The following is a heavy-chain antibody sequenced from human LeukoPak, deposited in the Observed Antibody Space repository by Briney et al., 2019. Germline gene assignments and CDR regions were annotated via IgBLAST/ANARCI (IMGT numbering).Heavy chain of an antibody. CDR3: TRGSIAYYYMDV. CDR1: GGSISTYS. J-gene: IGHJ6*03. D-gene: IGHD3-22*01. Sequence: SETLSLTCTVSGGSISTYSWNWIRQPAGKGLEWIGRIFASGSTKYNPSLKSRVTISVDTSKNQFSLKLSSVTAADTAVYYCTRGSIAYYYMDVWGKGTTVTISS. CDR2: IFASGST. V-gene: IGHV4-4*07.